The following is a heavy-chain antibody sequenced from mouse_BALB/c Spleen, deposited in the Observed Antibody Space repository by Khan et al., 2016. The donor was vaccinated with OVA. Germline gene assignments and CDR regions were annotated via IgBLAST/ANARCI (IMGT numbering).Heavy chain of an antibody. D-gene: IGHD1-1*01. CDR2: ISTGGHYT. J-gene: IGHJ3*01. Sequence: EVELVESGGDLVEPGGSLKLSCVASGFTFSTYGMSWVRQTPDKRLEWVATISTGGHYTYYPDSVRGRFTISIDNAKNTLYLQMTSLKSEDPAMFYCARLAYYYDSEGFAYWGQGTLVTVSA. V-gene: IGHV5-6*01. CDR1: GFTFSTYG. CDR3: ARLAYYYDSEGFAY.